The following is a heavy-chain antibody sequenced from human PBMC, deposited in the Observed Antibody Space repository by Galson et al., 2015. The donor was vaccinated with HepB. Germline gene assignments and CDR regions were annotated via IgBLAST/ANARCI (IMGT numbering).Heavy chain of an antibody. CDR3: ARERGLVYAFDI. J-gene: IGHJ3*02. Sequence: SVKVSCKASGGTFSSYTISWVRQAPGQGLEWMGRIIPILGIANYAQKFQGRVTITADKSTSTAYMELSSLRSEDTAVYYCARERGLVYAFDIWGQGTMVTVSS. CDR1: GGTFSSYT. CDR2: IIPILGIA. D-gene: IGHD6-19*01. V-gene: IGHV1-69*04.